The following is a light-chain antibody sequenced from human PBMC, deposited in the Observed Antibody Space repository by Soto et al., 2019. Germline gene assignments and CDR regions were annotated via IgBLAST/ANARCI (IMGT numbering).Light chain of an antibody. CDR2: GAS. CDR3: QQYGSSPT. J-gene: IGKJ1*01. V-gene: IGKV3-20*01. Sequence: EIVLAQSPGTRSLSPGERATLSCRASQSVTNSFLAWYQQKPGQAPRLLIYGASSRATGVPDRFSGSGSGTDFTLTISRLEPEDFAVYYCQQYGSSPTFGQGTKVDIK. CDR1: QSVTNSF.